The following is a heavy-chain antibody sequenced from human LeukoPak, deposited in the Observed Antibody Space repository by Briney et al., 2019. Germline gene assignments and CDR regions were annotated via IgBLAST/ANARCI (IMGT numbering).Heavy chain of an antibody. CDR1: GYTFTGYY. CDR3: ARDLGNYDITPDLHDY. CDR2: INPNSGGT. Sequence: ASVKVSCKASGYTFTGYYMHWVRQAPGQGLEWMGWINPNSGGTKYAQKFQGRVTMTRDTSISTAYMELSRLRSDDTAVYYGARDLGNYDITPDLHDYWDQGTLVTVSS. J-gene: IGHJ4*02. V-gene: IGHV1-2*02. D-gene: IGHD3-9*01.